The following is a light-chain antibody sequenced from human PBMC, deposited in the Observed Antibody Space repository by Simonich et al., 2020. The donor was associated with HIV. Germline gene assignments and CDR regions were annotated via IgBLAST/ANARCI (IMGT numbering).Light chain of an antibody. CDR2: WAS. Sequence: DIVMTQSPDSLAVSLGERATINCKSSQSVLYNSNNKNYLAWYQQKPGQPPKLLIYWASTREAGVPDRISGSGSGTDFTRTISSLQTEDVAVYYCQQYYRTPLTFGGGTKVEIK. CDR3: QQYYRTPLT. V-gene: IGKV4-1*01. J-gene: IGKJ4*01. CDR1: QSVLYNSNNKNY.